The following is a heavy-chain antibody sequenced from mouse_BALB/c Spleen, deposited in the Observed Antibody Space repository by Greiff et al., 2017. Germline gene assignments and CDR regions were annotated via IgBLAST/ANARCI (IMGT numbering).Heavy chain of an antibody. J-gene: IGHJ3*01. D-gene: IGHD2-3*01. CDR2: ISDGGSYT. V-gene: IGHV5-4*02. CDR3: AREGYDGYYWFAY. CDR1: GFTFSDYY. Sequence: EVMLVESGGGLVKPGGSLKLSCAASGFTFSDYYMYWVRQTPEKRLEWVATISDGGSYTYYPDRVKGGFTISRDNAKNNLYLQMSSLKSEDTAVDDCAREGYDGYYWFAYWGQGTLVTVSA.